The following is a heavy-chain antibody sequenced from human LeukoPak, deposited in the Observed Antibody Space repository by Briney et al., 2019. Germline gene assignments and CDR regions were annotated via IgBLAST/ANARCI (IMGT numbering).Heavy chain of an antibody. CDR3: ARGRNGFFDY. J-gene: IGHJ4*01. CDR2: INSDSGRT. V-gene: IGHV3-74*03. CDR1: GFTFSSYW. Sequence: PGGSLRLSCAASGFTFSSYWMHWVRQAPGKGLVWVSKINSDSGRTKYADSVKGRLTISRDNAKNTVYLQINSLRAEDTAMYYCARGRNGFFDYWGHGTLVTVSS. D-gene: IGHD5-24*01.